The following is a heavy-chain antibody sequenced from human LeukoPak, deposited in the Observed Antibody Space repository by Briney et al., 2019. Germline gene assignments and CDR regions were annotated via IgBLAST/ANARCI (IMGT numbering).Heavy chain of an antibody. Sequence: PSETLSLTCAGSGGSISSGGYSWSWIRQPPGKGLEWIGYIYYSGSTNYSPSLKSRVTISVDTSKNQFSLKLSSVTAADTAVYYCARDGWGGGSSWYDTYYYYYYMDVWGKGTTVTISS. CDR1: GGSISSGGYS. V-gene: IGHV4-61*08. D-gene: IGHD6-13*01. CDR2: IYYSGST. CDR3: ARDGWGGGSSWYDTYYYYYYMDV. J-gene: IGHJ6*03.